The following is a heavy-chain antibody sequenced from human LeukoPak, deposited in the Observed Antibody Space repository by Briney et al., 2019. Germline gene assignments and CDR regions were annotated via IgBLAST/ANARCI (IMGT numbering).Heavy chain of an antibody. Sequence: SETLSLTCTVSGGSISSYYWCWIRQPPGKGLEWIGYIYYSGSTNYNPSLKSRVTISVDTSKNQFSLKLSSVTAADTAVYYCARDIAPAGPEDHWGQGTLVTVSS. CDR3: ARDIAPAGPEDH. CDR1: GGSISSYY. J-gene: IGHJ4*02. V-gene: IGHV4-59*01. CDR2: IYYSGST. D-gene: IGHD6-13*01.